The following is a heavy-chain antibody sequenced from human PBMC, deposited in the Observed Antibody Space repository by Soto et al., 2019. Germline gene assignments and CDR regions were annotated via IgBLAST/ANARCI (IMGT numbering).Heavy chain of an antibody. V-gene: IGHV4-39*02. CDR1: GGSIRSSTYY. CDR3: ARDSNINWFHN. D-gene: IGHD4-4*01. Sequence: PSETLSLTCTVSGGSIRSSTYYWGWIRQPPGKGLEWIGSISYSGTTYYNPSLKSRVTISVNTSKNQFSLNLSSVTAADTAVYFCARDSNINWFHNWGLGTRVTVAS. CDR2: ISYSGTT. J-gene: IGHJ5*02.